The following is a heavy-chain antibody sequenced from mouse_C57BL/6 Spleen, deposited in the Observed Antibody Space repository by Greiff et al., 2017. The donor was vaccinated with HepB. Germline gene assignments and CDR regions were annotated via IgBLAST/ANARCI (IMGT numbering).Heavy chain of an antibody. D-gene: IGHD2-3*01. J-gene: IGHJ3*01. Sequence: EVKLMESGPGLVKPSQSLSLTCSVTGYSITSGYYWNWIRQFPGNKLEWMGYISYDGSNNYNPSLKNRISITRDTSKNQFFLKLNSVTTEDTATYYCAREGDGYSPWFAYWGQGTLVTVSA. CDR3: AREGDGYSPWFAY. CDR2: ISYDGSN. V-gene: IGHV3-6*01. CDR1: GYSITSGYY.